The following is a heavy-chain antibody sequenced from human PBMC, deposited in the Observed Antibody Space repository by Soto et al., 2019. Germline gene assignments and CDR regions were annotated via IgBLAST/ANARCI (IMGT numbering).Heavy chain of an antibody. Sequence: EVQLVESGGGLIQPGGSLRLSCAASGFTVSSNYMSWVSQAPGKGLEWVSVIYSGGSTYYADSVKGRFTISRDNSKNTLYLQMNSLRAEDTAVYYCARGEYSSGHWYFDLWGRGTLVTVSS. D-gene: IGHD6-19*01. CDR3: ARGEYSSGHWYFDL. CDR2: IYSGGST. V-gene: IGHV3-53*01. CDR1: GFTVSSNY. J-gene: IGHJ2*01.